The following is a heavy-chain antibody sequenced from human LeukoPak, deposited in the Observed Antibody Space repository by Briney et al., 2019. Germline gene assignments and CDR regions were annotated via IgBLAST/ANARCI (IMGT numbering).Heavy chain of an antibody. D-gene: IGHD4-17*01. V-gene: IGHV3-7*01. Sequence: GGSLRLPCAASGFIFSSYWMSWVRQAPGKGLEWVANIKQDGSEKYYVDSVKGRFTISRDNAKISLYLQMNSLRAEDTAVYYCARGDHLRTDDGFDIWGQGTMVTVSS. J-gene: IGHJ3*02. CDR3: ARGDHLRTDDGFDI. CDR2: IKQDGSEK. CDR1: GFIFSSYW.